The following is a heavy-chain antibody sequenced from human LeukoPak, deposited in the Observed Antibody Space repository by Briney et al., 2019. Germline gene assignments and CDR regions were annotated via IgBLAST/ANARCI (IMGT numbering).Heavy chain of an antibody. CDR1: GYTLTELS. J-gene: IGHJ4*02. V-gene: IGHV1-24*01. D-gene: IGHD1-26*01. CDR2: FDPEDGET. Sequence: ASVKVSCKVSGYTLTELSMHWVRQAPGKGLEWMGGFDPEDGETIYAQKFQGRVTMTEDTSTDTAYMELSSLRSEDTAVYYCASGGSYYMQADYWGRGTLLTVSS. CDR3: ASGGSYYMQADY.